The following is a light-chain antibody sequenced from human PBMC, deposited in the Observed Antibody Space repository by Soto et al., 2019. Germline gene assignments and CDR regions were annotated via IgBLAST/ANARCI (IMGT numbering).Light chain of an antibody. CDR1: QSLLHFNGYNP. V-gene: IGKV2-28*01. Sequence: DIVMTQSPLSLPVTPGEPASISCRSSQSLLHFNGYNPLDWYLQKPGQSPQLLIYLGSNRASGVPDRFSGSGSGTDFTLKISIVEAEDAGVYYCMQALHTPYTFGQGTKLEIK. J-gene: IGKJ2*01. CDR3: MQALHTPYT. CDR2: LGS.